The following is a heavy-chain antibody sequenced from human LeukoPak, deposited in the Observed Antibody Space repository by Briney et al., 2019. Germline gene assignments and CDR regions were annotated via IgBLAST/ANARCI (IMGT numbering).Heavy chain of an antibody. V-gene: IGHV4-39*01. D-gene: IGHD3-16*01. CDR1: GGSISSSSYY. J-gene: IGHJ3*02. Sequence: SETLSLTCTVSGGSISSSSYYWGWIRQPPGKGLEWIGSIYYSGSTYYNPSLKSRVTISVDTSKNQFSLKLSSVTAADTAVYYCARPYTSVTHFDAFDIWGQGTMVTVSS. CDR2: IYYSGST. CDR3: ARPYTSVTHFDAFDI.